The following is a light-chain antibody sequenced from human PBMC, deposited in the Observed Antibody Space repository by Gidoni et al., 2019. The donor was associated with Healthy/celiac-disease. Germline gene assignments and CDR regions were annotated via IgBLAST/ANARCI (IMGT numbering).Light chain of an antibody. CDR2: GNS. J-gene: IGLJ2*01. V-gene: IGLV1-40*01. CDR3: QSYDSSLSVVV. CDR1: SSNIGAGYD. Sequence: QSVLTQPPSVSGAPRQLFTIPCTWSSSNIGAGYDVHWYQQLPGTAHKLLIYGNSNRPSGVPDRFSGSKSGTSASLAITGLQAEDEADYYCQSYDSSLSVVVFGGGTKLTVL.